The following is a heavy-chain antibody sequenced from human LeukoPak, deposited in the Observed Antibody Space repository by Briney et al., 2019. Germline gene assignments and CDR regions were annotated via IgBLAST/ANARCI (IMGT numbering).Heavy chain of an antibody. J-gene: IGHJ1*01. CDR2: IKSDGST. CDR3: ARAPSEIGGYYPEYFRH. CDR1: GFTFSCYW. V-gene: IGHV3-74*01. D-gene: IGHD3-22*01. Sequence: GGSLRLSCAASGFTFSCYWMHWVRQAPGKGLVWVSRIKSDGSTNYADSVKGRFTISRDNTKNTVSMQMNSLRAEGTGVYYCARAPSEIGGYYPEYFRHWGQGTLVTVSS.